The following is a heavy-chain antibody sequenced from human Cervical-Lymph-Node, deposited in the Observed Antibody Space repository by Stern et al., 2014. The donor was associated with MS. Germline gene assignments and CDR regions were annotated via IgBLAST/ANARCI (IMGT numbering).Heavy chain of an antibody. CDR2: ISAYNGNT. J-gene: IGHJ3*02. V-gene: IGHV1-18*04. Sequence: QVQLVQSGAEVKKPGASVKVSCKASGYTFTRYGISWVRQAPGQGLEGMGWISAYNGNTNYAQKLQGRVTMTTDTSTSTAYMELRSLRSDDTAVYYCARSGDYVKFLHDAFDIWGQGTMVTVSS. D-gene: IGHD4-17*01. CDR3: ARSGDYVKFLHDAFDI. CDR1: GYTFTRYG.